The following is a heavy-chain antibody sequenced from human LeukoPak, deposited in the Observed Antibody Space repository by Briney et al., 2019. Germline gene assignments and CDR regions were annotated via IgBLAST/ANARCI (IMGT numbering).Heavy chain of an antibody. D-gene: IGHD3-9*01. CDR2: MNPNSGNT. V-gene: IGHV1-8*01. J-gene: IGHJ6*02. CDR3: ARSPTYYDILTGYYQPDYYYGMDV. Sequence: ASVKVSCKASGYTFTSYDINWVRQATGQGLEWMGWMNPNSGNTDYAQKFQGRVTMTRNTSISTAYMELSSLRSEDTAVYYCARSPTYYDILTGYYQPDYYYGMDVWGQGTTVTVSS. CDR1: GYTFTSYD.